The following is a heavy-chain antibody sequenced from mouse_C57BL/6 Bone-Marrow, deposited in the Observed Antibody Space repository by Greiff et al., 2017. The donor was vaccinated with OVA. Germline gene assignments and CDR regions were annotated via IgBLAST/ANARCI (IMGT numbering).Heavy chain of an antibody. CDR1: GFTFSSYA. CDR3: ARIGGFFHFDY. D-gene: IGHD2-14*01. Sequence: EVQLVESGGGLVKPEGSLKLSCAASGFTFSSYAMSWVRQTPEKRLEWVATISDGGSYTYYPDNVKGRFTISRDNAKNNLYLQMSHLKSEDTAMYYCARIGGFFHFDYWGQGTTLTVSS. V-gene: IGHV5-4*01. CDR2: ISDGGSYT. J-gene: IGHJ2*01.